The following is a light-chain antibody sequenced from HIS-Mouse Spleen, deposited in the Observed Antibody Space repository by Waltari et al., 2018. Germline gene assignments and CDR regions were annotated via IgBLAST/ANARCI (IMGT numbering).Light chain of an antibody. J-gene: IGLJ2*01. CDR2: QGS. CDR3: QAWDSSNVV. Sequence: SYELTQPPSVSVSPGQTASITCSGDKLGDKYACWYQQKPGQSPVLVIYQGSKRPSGIPERFSGSNSGNTATLTISGTQAMDEADYYCQAWDSSNVVFGGGTKLTVL. CDR1: KLGDKY. V-gene: IGLV3-1*01.